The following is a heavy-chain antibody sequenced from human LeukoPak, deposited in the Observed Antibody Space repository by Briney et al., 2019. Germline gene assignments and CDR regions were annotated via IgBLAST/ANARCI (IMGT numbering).Heavy chain of an antibody. CDR3: ARGQRRHTDMAPSFDH. J-gene: IGHJ4*02. Sequence: GGSPRLSCAASGFTFSSYAMHWVRQAPGKGLEWVTVISFDGSNKYYADSMKGRFTISRDNSKNTLYLQMNSLRPGDTAVYYCARGQRRHTDMAPSFDHWGQGTLVTVSS. D-gene: IGHD5-18*01. CDR1: GFTFSSYA. V-gene: IGHV3-30*04. CDR2: ISFDGSNK.